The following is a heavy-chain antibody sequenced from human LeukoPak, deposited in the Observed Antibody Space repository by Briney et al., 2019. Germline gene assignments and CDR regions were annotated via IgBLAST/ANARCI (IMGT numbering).Heavy chain of an antibody. D-gene: IGHD1-7*01. CDR1: GGSLSSSRYY. CDR3: ARSYNWNYRDAFDI. CDR2: IYYSGST. V-gene: IGHV4-39*07. Sequence: SETLSLTCTVSGGSLSSSRYYWGWIRLPPGEGLEWGVSIYYSGSTYYNPSLKSQVTLSVDTSKNQFSPKLSPVTAADTALYYCARSYNWNYRDAFDIWGPGTMVTVSS. J-gene: IGHJ3*02.